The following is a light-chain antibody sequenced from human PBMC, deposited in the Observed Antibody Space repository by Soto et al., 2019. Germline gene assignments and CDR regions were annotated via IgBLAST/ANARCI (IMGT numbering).Light chain of an antibody. V-gene: IGKV2-24*01. CDR2: QVS. CDR3: IQFSHFPRT. J-gene: IGKJ1*01. CDR1: QSLVYSDGNTY. Sequence: VLTQTPLSSPVTLGQPASISCRSSQSLVYSDGNTYLSWLHQRPGQPQRLLIYQVSNRFSGVPDRFSGSGAGTDFTLKISRVEAEDVGVYYWIQFSHFPRTFGQGTKVEIK.